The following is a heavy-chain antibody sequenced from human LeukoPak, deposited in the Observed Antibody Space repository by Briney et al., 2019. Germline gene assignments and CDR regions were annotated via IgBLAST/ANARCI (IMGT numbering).Heavy chain of an antibody. CDR3: ARDLGCTNGVCYPPNWFDP. CDR2: ISYDGSNK. CDR1: GFTFSSYA. D-gene: IGHD2-8*01. J-gene: IGHJ5*02. V-gene: IGHV3-30-3*01. Sequence: PGRSLRLSCAASGFTFSSYAMHWVRQAPGKGLEWVAVISYDGSNKYYADSVKGRFTISRDNSKNTLYLQMNSLRAEDTAVYYRARDLGCTNGVCYPPNWFDPWGQGTLVTVSS.